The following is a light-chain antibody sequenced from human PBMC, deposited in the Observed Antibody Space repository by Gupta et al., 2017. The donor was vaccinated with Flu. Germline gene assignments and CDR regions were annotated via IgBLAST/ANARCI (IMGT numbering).Light chain of an antibody. CDR1: SSDVGRFNL. V-gene: IGLV2-23*01. Sequence: GQSITISCTGTSSDVGRFNLVSWYQQHPGRAPKLIIYEGNKRPSGVSNRFSGSKSGNTASLTISGLQAEDEADYHCCSNAGSSTWIFGGGTKLTVL. J-gene: IGLJ2*01. CDR2: EGN. CDR3: CSNAGSSTWI.